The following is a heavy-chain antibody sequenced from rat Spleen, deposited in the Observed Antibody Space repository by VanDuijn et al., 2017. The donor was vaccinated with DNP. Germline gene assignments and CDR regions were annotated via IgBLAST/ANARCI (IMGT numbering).Heavy chain of an antibody. CDR3: SRAGTGDCVDY. J-gene: IGHJ2*01. D-gene: IGHD5-1*01. CDR1: GFTFNNYW. Sequence: EVQLVESGGDLVQPGRSLKLSCVASGFTFNNYWMTWIRQVPGKGLEWIASISDSGGRTSYPDSVKGRFTISRDNTEHTLYLQMSSLRSEDTATYYCSRAGTGDCVDYWGQGVMVTVSS. V-gene: IGHV5-31*01. CDR2: ISDSGGRT.